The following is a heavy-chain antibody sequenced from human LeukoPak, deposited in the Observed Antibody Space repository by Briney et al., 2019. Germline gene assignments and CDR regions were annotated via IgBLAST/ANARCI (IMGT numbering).Heavy chain of an antibody. V-gene: IGHV4-59*01. CDR2: IYSSGST. J-gene: IGHJ4*02. D-gene: IGHD3-3*01. CDR1: GGPISGYY. CDR3: ARVLSDFWSGYTYYFDY. Sequence: NPSETLSLTCTVSGGPISGYYWNWIRQSPGKGLEWIGYIYSSGSTNYNPSLKSRVTISLDTSKNQFSLRLSSVTAADTAVYYCARVLSDFWSGYTYYFDYWGQGTLVTVSS.